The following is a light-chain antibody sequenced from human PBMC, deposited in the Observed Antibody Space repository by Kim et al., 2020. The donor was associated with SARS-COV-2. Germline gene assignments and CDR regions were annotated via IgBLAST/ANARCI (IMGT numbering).Light chain of an antibody. CDR1: QSVSSS. V-gene: IGKV3-11*01. CDR3: QQHYYLIT. Sequence: SLSPGESATLPCRASQSVSSSLAWYQLNPGQAPRLLIYDASSRATGVPARFSGSGSGTDFTLTISSLEPEDFAVYYCQQHYYLITFGQGTRLEIK. J-gene: IGKJ5*01. CDR2: DAS.